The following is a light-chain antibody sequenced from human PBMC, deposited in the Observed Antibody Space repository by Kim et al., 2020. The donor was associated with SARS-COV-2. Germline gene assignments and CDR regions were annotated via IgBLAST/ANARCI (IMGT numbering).Light chain of an antibody. J-gene: IGKJ1*01. CDR1: QGIRND. CDR3: LQDYTYPWT. V-gene: IGKV1-6*01. Sequence: ASIGDRVNITCRPSQGIRNDLSWYQQKPGQAPKVLVYAASSLQPGVPSRFSGSGSDTDFTLTISSLQPEDAATYYCLQDYTYPWTFGQGTKVDIK. CDR2: AAS.